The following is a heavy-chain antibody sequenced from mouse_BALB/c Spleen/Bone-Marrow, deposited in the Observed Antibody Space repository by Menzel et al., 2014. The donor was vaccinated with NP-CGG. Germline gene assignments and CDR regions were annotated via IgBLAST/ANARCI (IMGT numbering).Heavy chain of an antibody. J-gene: IGHJ4*01. Sequence: EVQLQQSGPELVKPGASVKMSCKASGYTFTSYVMHWVKQKPGQGLEWIGYINPYNDGTKYNEKFKGKATLISDKSSSTAYMELSSLTSEDSGVYYCARWRYPYAMDYWGQGTSVTVSS. V-gene: IGHV1-14*01. D-gene: IGHD5-1-1*01. CDR3: ARWRYPYAMDY. CDR1: GYTFTSYV. CDR2: INPYNDGT.